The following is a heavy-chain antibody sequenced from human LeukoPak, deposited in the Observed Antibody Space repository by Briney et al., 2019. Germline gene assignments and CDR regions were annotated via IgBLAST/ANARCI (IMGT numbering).Heavy chain of an antibody. Sequence: GASVKVSCKASGYTITSYYMHWVRQAPGQGLEWMGWMNPNSGNTGYAQKFQGRVTMTRNTSISTAYMELSSLRSEDTAVYYCARGHNIGVWGQGTLVTVSS. D-gene: IGHD3-10*01. CDR1: GYTITSYY. J-gene: IGHJ4*02. CDR3: ARGHNIGV. V-gene: IGHV1-8*02. CDR2: MNPNSGNT.